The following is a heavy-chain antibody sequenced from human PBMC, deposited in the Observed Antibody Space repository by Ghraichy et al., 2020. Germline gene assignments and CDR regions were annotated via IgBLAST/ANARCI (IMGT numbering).Heavy chain of an antibody. J-gene: IGHJ6*02. CDR3: ARGRRGSASHRGGQTRYYYYGMDV. D-gene: IGHD3-16*01. CDR2: IYHSGSA. CDR1: GDSFSGYY. Sequence: SETLSLTCDVYGDSFSGYYWSWIRQPPGKGLEWIGEIYHSGSANYNPSLKSRVTISVDTSKKQFSLNLASVTAADTAVYYCARGRRGSASHRGGQTRYYYYGMDVWGQGTTVTVSS. V-gene: IGHV4-34*01.